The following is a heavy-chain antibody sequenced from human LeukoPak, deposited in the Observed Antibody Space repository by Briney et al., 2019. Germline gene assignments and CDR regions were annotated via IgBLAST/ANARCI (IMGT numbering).Heavy chain of an antibody. V-gene: IGHV4-59*01. Sequence: SETLSLTCTVSSGSISSYYWSWIRQPPGKGLEWIGYIYYSGSTNYNPSLKSRVTISVDTSKNQFSLKLSSVTAADAAVYYCARGDEFGEFPWGQGTLVTVSS. D-gene: IGHD3-10*01. CDR1: SGSISSYY. CDR2: IYYSGST. CDR3: ARGDEFGEFP. J-gene: IGHJ5*02.